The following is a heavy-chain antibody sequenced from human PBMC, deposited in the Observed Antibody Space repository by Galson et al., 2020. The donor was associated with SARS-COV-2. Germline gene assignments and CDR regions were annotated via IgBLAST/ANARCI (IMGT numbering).Heavy chain of an antibody. CDR3: ARFHSNLGYPPYCDV. CDR1: GGSFSSYY. J-gene: IGHJ4*02. CDR2: IYYTGGT. D-gene: IGHD5-18*01. Sequence: SETLSLTCTVSGGSFSSYYWSWIRQPQGKGMEWIGYIYYTGGTNINHYLKSRVTMSVDVYKNQCSMKVASVSAADTAVYYCARFHSNLGYPPYCDVWGQGTLVTVSS. V-gene: IGHV4-59*01.